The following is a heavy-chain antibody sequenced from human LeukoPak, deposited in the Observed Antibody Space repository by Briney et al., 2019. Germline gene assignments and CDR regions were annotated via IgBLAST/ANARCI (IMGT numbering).Heavy chain of an antibody. V-gene: IGHV4-59*01. CDR2: IQYGGRT. J-gene: IGHJ4*02. D-gene: IGHD2/OR15-2a*01. CDR3: ARDFFGDFDH. Sequence: SETLSLTCTVSGGSINNYYWSWIRQPPGKGLEWIGYIQYGGRTYYSPSLKSRVTISMDLSKIQFSLKMSSATAADTAVYYCARDFFGDFDHWGQGILVTVSS. CDR1: GGSINNYY.